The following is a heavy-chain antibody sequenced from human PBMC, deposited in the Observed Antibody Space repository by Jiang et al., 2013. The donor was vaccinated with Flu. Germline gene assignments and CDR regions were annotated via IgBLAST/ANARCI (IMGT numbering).Heavy chain of an antibody. CDR3: ARAVGYCSRTSCSPFDY. V-gene: IGHV5-51*01. CDR2: IYPGDSDT. Sequence: GAEVKKPGESLKISCKGSGYSFTSYWIGWVRQMPGKGLECMGIIYPGDSDTRYSPSFQGQVTISADKSISTAYLQWSSLKASDTAMYYCARAVGYCSRTSCSPFDYWGQGTLVTVSS. D-gene: IGHD2-2*01. CDR1: GYSFTSYW. J-gene: IGHJ4*02.